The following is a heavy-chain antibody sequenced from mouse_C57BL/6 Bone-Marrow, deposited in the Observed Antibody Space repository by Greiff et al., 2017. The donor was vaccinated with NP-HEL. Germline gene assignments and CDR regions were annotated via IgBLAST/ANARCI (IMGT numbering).Heavy chain of an antibody. CDR2: ISYDGSN. J-gene: IGHJ3*01. CDR3: ARKGPYAAY. V-gene: IGHV3-6*01. D-gene: IGHD1-1*01. CDR1: GYSITSGYY. Sequence: DVKLVESGPGLVKPSQSLSLTCSVTGYSITSGYYWNWIRQFPGNKLEWMGYISYDGSNNYNPSLKNRISITRDTSKNQFFLKLNSVTTEDTATYYCARKGPYAAYWGQGTLVTVSA.